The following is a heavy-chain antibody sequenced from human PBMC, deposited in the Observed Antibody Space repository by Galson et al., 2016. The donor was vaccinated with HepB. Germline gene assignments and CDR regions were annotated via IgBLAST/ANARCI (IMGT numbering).Heavy chain of an antibody. Sequence: SCKASGYPFTNYYMHWVRQAPGQGLEYMGIINPSGGSTSYAQKFQGRVTMTRDTSTSTLYMELSSLRSEDTAVYYCTRGEDYDFWSGYQVGPYFDHWGQGTLVTVSS. CDR1: GYPFTNYY. V-gene: IGHV1-46*01. D-gene: IGHD3-3*01. J-gene: IGHJ4*02. CDR2: INPSGGST. CDR3: TRGEDYDFWSGYQVGPYFDH.